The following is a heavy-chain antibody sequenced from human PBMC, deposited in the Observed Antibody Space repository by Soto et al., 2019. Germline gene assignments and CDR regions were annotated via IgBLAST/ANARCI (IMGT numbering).Heavy chain of an antibody. CDR3: ARGRYYFDY. CDR2: IYYSGST. Sequence: PSETLSLTCTVSGGSVSSGSYYWSWIRQPPGKGLEWIGYIYYSGSTNYNPSLKSRVTISVDTSKNKFSLKVRSVTAADTAVYYCARGRYYFDYWGQGTLVTVSS. V-gene: IGHV4-61*01. J-gene: IGHJ4*02. CDR1: GGSVSSGSYY.